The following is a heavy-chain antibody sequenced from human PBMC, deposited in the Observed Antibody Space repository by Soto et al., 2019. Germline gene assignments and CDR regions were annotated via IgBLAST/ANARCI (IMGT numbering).Heavy chain of an antibody. J-gene: IGHJ4*02. V-gene: IGHV3-30*03. Sequence: HPVGSLRLSCAASDFDFSSYGIHWVRQAPGKGLEWVAASSYDGRETFYADSAKGRFTVSKEMSKNTTFLQMNALRHEDTAVYFCARDSGWPILKFDNWGQGTPVTVSS. CDR2: SSYDGRET. D-gene: IGHD3-10*01. CDR3: ARDSGWPILKFDN. CDR1: DFDFSSYG.